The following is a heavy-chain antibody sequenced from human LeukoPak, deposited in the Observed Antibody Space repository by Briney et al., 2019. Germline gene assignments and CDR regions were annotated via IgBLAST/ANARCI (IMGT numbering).Heavy chain of an antibody. CDR2: ISNGNT. V-gene: IGHV3-23*01. J-gene: IGHJ5*02. D-gene: IGHD2-21*02. CDR3: VREAGYCASVCLKSNWFDP. Sequence: GGSLRLSCAASGFPFSNHGMSWVRQPPGKGLEWVSAISNGNTYYADSVRGRFTNSRDDSKNMVYLQMNSLRVEDTARYYCVREAGYCASVCLKSNWFDPWGQGTLVTVSS. CDR1: GFPFSNHG.